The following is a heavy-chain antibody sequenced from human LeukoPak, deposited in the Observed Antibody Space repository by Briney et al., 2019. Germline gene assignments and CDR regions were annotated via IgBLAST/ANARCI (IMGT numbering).Heavy chain of an antibody. CDR1: GGSISSGGYY. V-gene: IGHV4-30-2*01. CDR2: IYHSGST. Sequence: SQTLSLTCTVSGGSISSGGYYWSWIRQPPGKGLEWIGYIYHSGSTYYNPSLKSRVTISVDRSKNQFSLKLSSVTAADTAVYYCARGERNVEDYWGQGTLVTVSS. J-gene: IGHJ4*02. CDR3: ARGERNVEDY. D-gene: IGHD1-26*01.